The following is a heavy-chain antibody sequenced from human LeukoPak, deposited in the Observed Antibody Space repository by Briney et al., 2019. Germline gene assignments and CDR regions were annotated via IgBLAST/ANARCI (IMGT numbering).Heavy chain of an antibody. J-gene: IGHJ4*02. CDR3: AKGSSSGSFSVFDY. CDR2: ISGSGGST. Sequence: GGCLRLSCAASGFTFSSYDMSWVRQAPGRGLEWVSGISGSGGSTYYADSVKGRLTISRDNSKNTLYLQMNSLRAEDTAVYYCAKGSSSGSFSVFDYWGQGTLVPVSS. D-gene: IGHD3-10*01. V-gene: IGHV3-23*01. CDR1: GFTFSSYD.